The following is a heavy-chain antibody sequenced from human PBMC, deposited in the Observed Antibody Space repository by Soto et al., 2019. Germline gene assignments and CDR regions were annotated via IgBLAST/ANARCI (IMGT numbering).Heavy chain of an antibody. J-gene: IGHJ4*02. CDR2: ISHSGSV. CDR1: GDSISTNYF. Sequence: QVLLQESGPGLVQPSGTLSLSCAVSGDSISTNYFWGWVRQPPGKGLEWVGDISHSGSVNYNPSLKSRVTISIDKSKNQFSLKLNSVTAADTAVYYCARSFGGYAIDYWGQGTLVIVFS. CDR3: ARSFGGYAIDY. V-gene: IGHV4-4*02. D-gene: IGHD6-19*01.